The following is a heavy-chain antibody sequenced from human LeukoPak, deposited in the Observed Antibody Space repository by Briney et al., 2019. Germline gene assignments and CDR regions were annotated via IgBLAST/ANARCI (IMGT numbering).Heavy chain of an antibody. CDR1: GGSISSGNYY. CDR2: IYYSRSY. CDR3: GRETGIVPDY. Sequence: SQTLSLTCTVSGGSISSGNYYWGWIRQPPGQGREWNRYIYYSRSYYYNPSLKSRATISVNTSKNQFSLKLSSVAAADTAVYYCGRETGIVPDYWGQGTLVTVP. J-gene: IGHJ4*02. V-gene: IGHV4-30-4*08. D-gene: IGHD1-26*01.